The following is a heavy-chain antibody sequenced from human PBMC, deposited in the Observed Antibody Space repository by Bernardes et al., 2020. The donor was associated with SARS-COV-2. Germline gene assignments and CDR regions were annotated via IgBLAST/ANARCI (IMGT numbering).Heavy chain of an antibody. J-gene: IGHJ2*01. V-gene: IGHV3-33*03. CDR1: RFMFSSYA. CDR2: IWYDGSNE. D-gene: IGHD6-13*01. Sequence: GGSLRLSCAASRFMFSSYAMHWVRQAPGKGLEWVALIWYDGSNEKYAGSVKGRFTISRDNSKNTLYLEMNNLRADDSAVYYCATQAGAAARFDLWGRGTLVTVSS. CDR3: ATQAGAAARFDL.